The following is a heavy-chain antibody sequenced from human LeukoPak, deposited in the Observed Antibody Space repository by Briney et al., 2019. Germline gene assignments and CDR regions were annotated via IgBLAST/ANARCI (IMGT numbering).Heavy chain of an antibody. D-gene: IGHD3-10*01. J-gene: IGHJ4*02. CDR3: ARDHGSGIDY. Sequence: GGSLRLSCAASGFTFSSYAMHWVRQAPGKGLEWVAVMSYDGSNKYYADSVKGRFTISRDNSKNTLYLQMNSLRAEDTAVYYCARDHGSGIDYWGQGTLVTVSS. CDR1: GFTFSSYA. V-gene: IGHV3-30*04. CDR2: MSYDGSNK.